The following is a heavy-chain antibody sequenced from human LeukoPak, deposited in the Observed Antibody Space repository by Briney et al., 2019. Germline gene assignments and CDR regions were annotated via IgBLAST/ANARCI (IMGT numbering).Heavy chain of an antibody. CDR3: ARTRTDPKGYCSGGSCYSDAFDI. CDR1: GGSISSGGYS. D-gene: IGHD2-15*01. V-gene: IGHV4-30-2*01. J-gene: IGHJ3*02. Sequence: SQTLSLTCAVSGGSISSGGYSWSWIRQPPGKGLEWIGYIYHSGSTYCNPSLKSRVTISVDRSKNQFSLKLSSVTAADTAVYYCARTRTDPKGYCSGGSCYSDAFDIWGQGTMVTVSS. CDR2: IYHSGST.